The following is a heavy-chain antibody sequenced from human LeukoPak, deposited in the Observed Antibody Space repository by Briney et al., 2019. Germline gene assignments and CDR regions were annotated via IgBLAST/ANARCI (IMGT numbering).Heavy chain of an antibody. CDR3: ANFRTWYDSSGYYPY. Sequence: SETLSLTCTVSGGSIRSYYWSWIRQPPGKGLEWIGYIYYSGSTNYNPSLKSRVTISVDTSKNQFSLKLSSVTAADTAVYYCANFRTWYDSSGYYPYWGQGTLVTVSS. CDR2: IYYSGST. CDR1: GGSIRSYY. J-gene: IGHJ4*02. D-gene: IGHD3-22*01. V-gene: IGHV4-59*08.